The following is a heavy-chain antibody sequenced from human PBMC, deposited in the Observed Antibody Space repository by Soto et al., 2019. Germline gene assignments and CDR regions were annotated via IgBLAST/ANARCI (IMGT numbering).Heavy chain of an antibody. CDR2: ISGSGGST. D-gene: IGHD3-3*01. J-gene: IGHJ6*02. Sequence: QTGGSLRLSCAASGFTFSSYAMSWVRQAPGKGLEWVSAISGSGGSTYYADSVKGRFTISRDNSKNTLYLQMNSLRAEDTAVYYCAKGAPYDFWSGLTIYYYYGMDVWGQGTTVTVSS. V-gene: IGHV3-23*01. CDR3: AKGAPYDFWSGLTIYYYYGMDV. CDR1: GFTFSSYA.